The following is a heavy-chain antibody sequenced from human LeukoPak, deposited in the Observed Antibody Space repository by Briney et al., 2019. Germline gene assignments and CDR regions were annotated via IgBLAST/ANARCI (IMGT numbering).Heavy chain of an antibody. D-gene: IGHD4-17*01. CDR3: ARGLGLTAVTEYYFDY. V-gene: IGHV4-59*08. CDR2: ISYSGST. CDR1: GDSVSIYY. J-gene: IGHJ4*02. Sequence: PSEALSLTCTVSGDSVSIYYWSWIRQPPGKGLEWIGYISYSGSTDYNPSLKSRVTISVDTSKNQFSLKLSSVTAADTAVYYCARGLGLTAVTEYYFDYWGQGTLVTVSS.